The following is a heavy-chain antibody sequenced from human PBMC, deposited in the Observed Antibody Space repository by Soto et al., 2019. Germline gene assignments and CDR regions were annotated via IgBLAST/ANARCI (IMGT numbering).Heavy chain of an antibody. V-gene: IGHV4-30-4*01. J-gene: IGHJ5*02. Sequence: PSETLSLTCSVSGASIAGGPYYWSWVRQPPGKGLEWIGYIPSRGRPFYNPSLTSRGTISADSSKNQLSLQLTSVTAADTAVYYCVRDQYSGYDFALWGQGNLVT. CDR2: IPSRGRP. CDR1: GASIAGGPYY. D-gene: IGHD5-12*01. CDR3: VRDQYSGYDFAL.